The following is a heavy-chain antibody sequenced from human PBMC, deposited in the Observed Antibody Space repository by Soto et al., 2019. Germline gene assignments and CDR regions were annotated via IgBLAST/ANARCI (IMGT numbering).Heavy chain of an antibody. CDR1: GFTFSSYA. D-gene: IGHD3-10*01. CDR2: ISGSDDST. CDR3: ARDSQNGDFDS. V-gene: IGHV3-23*01. J-gene: IGHJ4*02. Sequence: GGSLRLSCAASGFTFSSYAMSWVRQAPGKGLEWVSVISGSDDSTYYADSVKGRFTISRDNSKNTLYLQMNSLRAEDTAVYYCARDSQNGDFDSWGQGTLVTVSS.